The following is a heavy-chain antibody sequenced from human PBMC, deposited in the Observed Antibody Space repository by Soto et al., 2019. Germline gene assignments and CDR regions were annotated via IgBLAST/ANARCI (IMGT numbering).Heavy chain of an antibody. V-gene: IGHV4-34*02. CDR1: GGPLSGYY. CDR2: IDHSGGT. CDR3: ARAAVVAAGSADY. Sequence: QVQLQQWGTGLLKPSETLSLTCAVYGGPLSGYYWSWIRQSPAKGLEWIGEIDHSGGTNYNPSLKSRVRISIDTPKTRILLQLSCVTAADRAVYYCARAAVVAAGSADYWGQGTLVTVSS. D-gene: IGHD6-13*01. J-gene: IGHJ4*02.